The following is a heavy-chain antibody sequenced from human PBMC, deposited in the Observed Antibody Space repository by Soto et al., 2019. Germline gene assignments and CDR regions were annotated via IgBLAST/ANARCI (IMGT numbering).Heavy chain of an antibody. Sequence: QVQLVQSGAEVKEPGDSVRVSCEASGYTFTAYYIHWVRQAPGQGLEWMGWINPKFGDTTYAQDFQGRVSMTRDMSISTAYMALSRLTSDDPAIYYCARNMDYYYGRGSGNGQGVWGQGTTVTVFS. CDR2: INPKFGDT. J-gene: IGHJ6*02. V-gene: IGHV1-2*02. D-gene: IGHD3-10*02. CDR3: ARNMDYYYGRGSGNGQGV. CDR1: GYTFTAYY.